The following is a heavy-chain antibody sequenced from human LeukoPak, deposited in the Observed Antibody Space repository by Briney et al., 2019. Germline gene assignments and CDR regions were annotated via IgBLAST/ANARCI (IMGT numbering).Heavy chain of an antibody. CDR1: GFTFNSYG. CDR2: IRSDGDNK. J-gene: IGHJ4*02. V-gene: IGHV3-30*02. Sequence: GGSLRLSCAASGFTFNSYGMHWVRQAPGKGLEWVTFIRSDGDNKYYADSVKGRFTISRDNSKNTLYLQMNSLRAEDTAVYYCARGDYYDSSGLDYWGQGTLVTVSS. CDR3: ARGDYYDSSGLDY. D-gene: IGHD3-22*01.